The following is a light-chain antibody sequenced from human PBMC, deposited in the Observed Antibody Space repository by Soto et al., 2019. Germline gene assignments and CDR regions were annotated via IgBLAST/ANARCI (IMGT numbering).Light chain of an antibody. V-gene: IGKV3-20*01. CDR1: QSVRSSY. CDR2: GAF. CDR3: QQYGTSFT. J-gene: IGKJ3*01. Sequence: ETVLTQSPGTLSLSPGHRATLSCRASQSVRSSYLAWYQQKPGQAPRLLIYGAFRRATGIPDRFSGSGSGTDFTLTISRLDPEDFAVYYCQQYGTSFTFGPGTKVDFK.